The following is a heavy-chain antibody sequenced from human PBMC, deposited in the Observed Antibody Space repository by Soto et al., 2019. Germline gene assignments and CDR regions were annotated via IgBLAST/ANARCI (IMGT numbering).Heavy chain of an antibody. Sequence: PSETLSLTCTVSGGSISSGDYYWSWIRQPPGKGLEWIGYIYYSGSTYYNPSLKSRVTISVDTSKNQFSLKLSSVTAADTAVYYCARAVVVVAATFWFDPWGQGTLVTVSS. D-gene: IGHD2-15*01. CDR1: GGSISSGDYY. V-gene: IGHV4-30-4*01. CDR2: IYYSGST. CDR3: ARAVVVVAATFWFDP. J-gene: IGHJ5*02.